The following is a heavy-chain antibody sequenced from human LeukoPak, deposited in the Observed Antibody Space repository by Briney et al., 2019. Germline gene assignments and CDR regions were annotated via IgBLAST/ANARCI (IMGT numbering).Heavy chain of an antibody. J-gene: IGHJ6*02. CDR3: ARDMTTVTTSSVSGYYFYGMDV. CDR1: GFXFSSYE. Sequence: PGGSLRLSCAVSGFXFSSYEINWVRQAPGKGLEWVSYISSGGSSMFYADSVKGRFTISRDNAKNSLYLQMNSLRAEDTAVYYCARDMTTVTTSSVSGYYFYGMDVWGQGTTVTVAS. V-gene: IGHV3-48*03. D-gene: IGHD4-17*01. CDR2: ISSGGSSM.